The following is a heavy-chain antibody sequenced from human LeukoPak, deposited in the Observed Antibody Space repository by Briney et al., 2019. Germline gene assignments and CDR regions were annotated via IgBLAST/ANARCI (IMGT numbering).Heavy chain of an antibody. CDR3: ARASDRFLEWLLSAHMDV. D-gene: IGHD3-3*01. CDR1: GYTFTSYV. J-gene: IGHJ6*03. V-gene: IGHV1-18*01. Sequence: ASVKVSCKASGYTFTSYVISWVRQAPGQGLEWMGWISAYNGKTNYAQKLQGRVTMTTDTSTSTAYMELRSLRSDDTAVYYCARASDRFLEWLLSAHMDVWGKGTTVTVSS. CDR2: ISAYNGKT.